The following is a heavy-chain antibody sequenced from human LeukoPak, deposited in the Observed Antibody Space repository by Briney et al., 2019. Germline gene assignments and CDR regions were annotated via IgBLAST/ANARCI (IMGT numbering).Heavy chain of an antibody. D-gene: IGHD3-22*01. Sequence: ASVKVSCKASGYTFSSFDINWVRQATGQGLEWMGWMNPNSGNTGYAQKFQGRVTMTRNTSISTAYMELSSLRSEDTAVYYCARGGYYYDSSGYNPADSWDQGTLVAVSS. J-gene: IGHJ5*01. CDR3: ARGGYYYDSSGYNPADS. V-gene: IGHV1-8*01. CDR2: MNPNSGNT. CDR1: GYTFSSFD.